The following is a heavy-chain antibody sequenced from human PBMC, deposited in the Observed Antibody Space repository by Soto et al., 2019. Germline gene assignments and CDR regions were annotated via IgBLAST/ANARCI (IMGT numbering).Heavy chain of an antibody. CDR3: ARDGSPGDYEGDAFDI. CDR2: IIPILGIA. D-gene: IGHD4-17*01. V-gene: IGHV1-69*08. CDR1: GGTFSSYT. Sequence: QVQLVQSGAEVKKPGSSVKVSCKASGGTFSSYTISWVRQAPGQGLEWMGRIIPILGIANYAQKFQGRVTITAEKSTSTAYMELSSLRSEDTAVYYCARDGSPGDYEGDAFDIWGQGTMVTVSS. J-gene: IGHJ3*02.